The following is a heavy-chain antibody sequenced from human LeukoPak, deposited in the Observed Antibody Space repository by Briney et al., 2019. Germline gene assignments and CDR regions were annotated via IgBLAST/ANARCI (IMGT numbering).Heavy chain of an antibody. CDR1: GFTFDDYG. CDR2: ISGDGSST. Sequence: PGGSLRLSCAASGFTFDDYGMHWVRQTPGKGLEWVSLISGDGSSTYYADSVKGRFTISRDNSKNSLYLQMNSLRTEDTALYYCAKDIGRSSPYYFDYWGQGTLVTVPS. CDR3: AKDIGRSSPYYFDY. J-gene: IGHJ4*02. V-gene: IGHV3-43*02. D-gene: IGHD2-15*01.